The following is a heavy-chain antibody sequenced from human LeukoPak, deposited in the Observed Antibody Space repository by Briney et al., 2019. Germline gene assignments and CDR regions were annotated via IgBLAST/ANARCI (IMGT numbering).Heavy chain of an antibody. CDR1: GDSISSGTY. D-gene: IGHD1-26*01. V-gene: IGHV4-61*02. J-gene: IGHJ4*02. CDR3: ARGGGQWELPFDY. Sequence: PSQTLSLTCTVSGDSISSGTYWSWIRQPAGKGLEWIGRIYTSESTNYNPSLKSRVTISVDTSKNQFSLKLSSVTAADTAVYYCARGGGQWELPFDYWGQGTLVTVSS. CDR2: IYTSEST.